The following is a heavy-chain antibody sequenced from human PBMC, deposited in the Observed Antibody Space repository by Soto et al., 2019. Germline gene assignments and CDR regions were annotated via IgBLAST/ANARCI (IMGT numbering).Heavy chain of an antibody. CDR2: IYYSGST. V-gene: IGHV4-59*01. J-gene: IGHJ4*02. CDR1: GGSISSYY. Sequence: NPWETLSLTCTVSGGSISSYYWSWIRQPPGKGLEWIGYIYYSGSTNYNPSLKSRVTISVDTSKNQFSLKLSSVTAADTAVYYCARGQEWELLLDYWGQGTLVTVSS. D-gene: IGHD1-26*01. CDR3: ARGQEWELLLDY.